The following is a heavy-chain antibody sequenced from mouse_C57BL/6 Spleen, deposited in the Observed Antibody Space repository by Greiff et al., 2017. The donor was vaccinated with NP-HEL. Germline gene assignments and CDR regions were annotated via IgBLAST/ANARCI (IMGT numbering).Heavy chain of an antibody. CDR3: VREEAYYYGSSYGYYAMDY. CDR2: IRSKSSNYAT. Sequence: EVHLVESGGGLVQPKGSLKLSCAASGFTFNTYAMHWVRQAPGKGLEWVARIRSKSSNYATYYADSVKDRFTISRDDSQSMLYLQMNNLKTEDTAMYYCVREEAYYYGSSYGYYAMDYWGQGTSVTVSS. J-gene: IGHJ4*01. CDR1: GFTFNTYA. V-gene: IGHV10-3*01. D-gene: IGHD1-1*01.